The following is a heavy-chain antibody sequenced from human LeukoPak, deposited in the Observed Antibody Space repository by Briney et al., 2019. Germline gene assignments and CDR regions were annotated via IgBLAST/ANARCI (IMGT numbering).Heavy chain of an antibody. D-gene: IGHD3-9*01. J-gene: IGHJ6*02. CDR1: GYTFTGYY. CDR2: INPNSGGT. CDR3: AGGDYDILTGYYGYYYYGMDV. V-gene: IGHV1-2*02. Sequence: ASVKVSCKASGYTFTGYYMHWVRQAPGQGLEWMGWINPNSGGTNYAQKFQGRVTMTRDTSISTAYMELSRLRSDDTAVYYCAGGDYDILTGYYGYYYYGMDVWGQGTTVTVSS.